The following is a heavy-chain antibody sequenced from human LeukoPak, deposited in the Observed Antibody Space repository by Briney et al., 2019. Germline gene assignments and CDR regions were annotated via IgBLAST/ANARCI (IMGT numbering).Heavy chain of an antibody. CDR3: AKGTLNGGTTHFDY. J-gene: IGHJ4*02. V-gene: IGHV3-9*03. CDR1: GFTFSSYW. D-gene: IGHD4-11*01. CDR2: ISWNSGSI. Sequence: PGGSLRLSCAASGFTFSSYWMSWVRQAPGKGLEWVSGISWNSGSIGYADSVKGRFTISRDNAKNSLYLQMNSLRAEDMALYYCAKGTLNGGTTHFDYWGQGTLVTVSS.